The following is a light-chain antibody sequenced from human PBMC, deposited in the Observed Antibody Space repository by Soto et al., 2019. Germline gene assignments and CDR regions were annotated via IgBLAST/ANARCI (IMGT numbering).Light chain of an antibody. CDR2: DTS. Sequence: EIVLTQSPATLSLSPGERATLSCKASQNVNNHLVWYQQKSGQAPRLVIYDTSTRASDFPARFSGRGSGTDFTLTLSSREPEDFAVYYCQQRTSWPPPFGQETRLDIK. J-gene: IGKJ5*01. CDR1: QNVNNH. V-gene: IGKV3-11*01. CDR3: QQRTSWPPP.